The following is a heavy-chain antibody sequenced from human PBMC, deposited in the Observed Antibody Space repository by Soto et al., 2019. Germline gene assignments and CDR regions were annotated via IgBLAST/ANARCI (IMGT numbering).Heavy chain of an antibody. D-gene: IGHD5-18*01. Sequence: PGGSLRLSCAASGFTFRSYAMHWIRQPPGKGLEWVAFISYDETNKNYADFVKGRFTISRDNSKKMLFLQMDSLKTDDTAVYYCAREVGENGYIPPLGMDVWGQGTTVTVSS. CDR2: ISYDETNK. CDR3: AREVGENGYIPPLGMDV. CDR1: GFTFRSYA. V-gene: IGHV3-30-3*01. J-gene: IGHJ6*02.